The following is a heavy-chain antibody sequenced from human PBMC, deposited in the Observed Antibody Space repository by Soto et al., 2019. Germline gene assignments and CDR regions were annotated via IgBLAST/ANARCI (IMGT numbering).Heavy chain of an antibody. CDR2: IWSDGSKK. Sequence: QVQLEESGGGVVQPGRSLRLSCAASGFTFSSSVMHWVRQAPGRGLEWVAVIWSDGSKKYYADSVTGRFAISRDNSINTLYLQMSSLSAEDTAVYYCAREVLWSGYRYALAVWGHGTTFTVSS. CDR1: GFTFSSSV. D-gene: IGHD3-3*01. CDR3: AREVLWSGYRYALAV. V-gene: IGHV3-33*01. J-gene: IGHJ6*02.